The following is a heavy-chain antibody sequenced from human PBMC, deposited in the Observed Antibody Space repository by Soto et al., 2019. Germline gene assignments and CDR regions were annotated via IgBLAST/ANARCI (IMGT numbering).Heavy chain of an antibody. V-gene: IGHV4-39*01. CDR3: ARAVVVPAAPGLYYYYGMDV. D-gene: IGHD2-2*01. Sequence: PSETLSLTCTVSGGSISSSSYYWGWIRQPPGKGLEWIGSIYYSGSTYYNPSLKSRVTISVDTSKNQFSLKLSSVTAADTAVYYCARAVVVPAAPGLYYYYGMDVWGQGTTVT. CDR2: IYYSGST. CDR1: GGSISSSSYY. J-gene: IGHJ6*02.